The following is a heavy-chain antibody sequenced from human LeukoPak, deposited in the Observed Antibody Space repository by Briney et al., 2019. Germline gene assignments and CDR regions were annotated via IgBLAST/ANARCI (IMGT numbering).Heavy chain of an antibody. J-gene: IGHJ4*02. Sequence: GGSLRLSCAASGFTFSSYEMNWVRQAPGKGLEWVSYISSSGSTIYYADSVKGRFTISRDSSKNTLYLQMNSLRAEDTAVYYCAKFHQAYGDYDDFDYWGQGTLVTVSS. CDR2: ISSSGSTI. CDR1: GFTFSSYE. V-gene: IGHV3-48*03. CDR3: AKFHQAYGDYDDFDY. D-gene: IGHD4-17*01.